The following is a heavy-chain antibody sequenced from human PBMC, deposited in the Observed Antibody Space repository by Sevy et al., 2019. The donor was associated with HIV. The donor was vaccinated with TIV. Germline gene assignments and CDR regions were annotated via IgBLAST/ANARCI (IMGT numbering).Heavy chain of an antibody. V-gene: IGHV3-30*18. Sequence: GGSLRLSCAASRFTFNRYGMHWVRQAPGKGLEWVAVISYDGSNEYYADSVKGGFTVSRHNSKNTVDLQMNSLKFEDTAVYYCAKDRIVLMMYGPASLYYGLDVWGQGITVTVS. CDR2: ISYDGSNE. CDR1: RFTFNRYG. D-gene: IGHD2-8*01. J-gene: IGHJ6*02. CDR3: AKDRIVLMMYGPASLYYGLDV.